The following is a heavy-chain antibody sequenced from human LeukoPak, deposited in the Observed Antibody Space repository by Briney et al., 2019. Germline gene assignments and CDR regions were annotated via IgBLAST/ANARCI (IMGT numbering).Heavy chain of an antibody. D-gene: IGHD3-22*01. Sequence: ASVKVSCKASGYSFNSQGMNWVRQAPGQGLEWMGWINTDSGNPTYAQGFTGRFVFSLDTSVSTAYLQISSLKAEDTAVYYCARVRSYYYDSSGYSYWFDPWGQGTLVTVSS. V-gene: IGHV7-4-1*02. CDR2: INTDSGNP. J-gene: IGHJ5*02. CDR3: ARVRSYYYDSSGYSYWFDP. CDR1: GYSFNSQG.